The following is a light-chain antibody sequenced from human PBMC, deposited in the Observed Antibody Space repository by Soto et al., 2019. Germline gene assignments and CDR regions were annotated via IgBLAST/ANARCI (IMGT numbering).Light chain of an antibody. CDR1: QTVNNN. CDR2: GAS. V-gene: IGKV3-15*01. J-gene: IGKJ4*01. CDR3: QQYKNWPLT. Sequence: EIVMTQSPATLSVSPGERATLSCRASQTVNNNLAWYQQKPGQAPRLLIYGASARATGIPARFSGGGSGTVFTLTISSLQSEDFAVYYCQQYKNWPLTFGGGTKVEIK.